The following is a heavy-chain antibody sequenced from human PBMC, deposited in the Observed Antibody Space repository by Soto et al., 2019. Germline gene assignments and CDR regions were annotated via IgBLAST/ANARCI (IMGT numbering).Heavy chain of an antibody. CDR3: ARELRGVRQAARPQPSYYYYYGMDV. CDR2: IYYSGST. D-gene: IGHD6-6*01. Sequence: SETLSLTCTVSGGSISSYYWSWIRQPPGKGLEWIGYIYYSGSTNYNPSLKSRVTISVDTSKNQFSLKLSSVTAADTAVYYCARELRGVRQAARPQPSYYYYYGMDVWGQGTTVTVSS. J-gene: IGHJ6*02. V-gene: IGHV4-59*01. CDR1: GGSISSYY.